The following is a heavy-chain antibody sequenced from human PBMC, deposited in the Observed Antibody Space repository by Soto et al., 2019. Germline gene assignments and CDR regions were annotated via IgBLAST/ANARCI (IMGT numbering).Heavy chain of an antibody. D-gene: IGHD3-10*02. CDR2: IFYSGST. J-gene: IGHJ5*01. CDR3: ASMIGDPVLSFDS. CDR1: GGSISSYY. V-gene: IGHV4-59*01. Sequence: QVQLQESGPGLVKPSETLSLTCTVSGGSISSYYWSWIRPPPGKGLEWIGFIFYSGSTSYNPSLKSRVTISIVTSEYQFSLKLNSVTAADTAVYYCASMIGDPVLSFDSWGQGTLVAVSS.